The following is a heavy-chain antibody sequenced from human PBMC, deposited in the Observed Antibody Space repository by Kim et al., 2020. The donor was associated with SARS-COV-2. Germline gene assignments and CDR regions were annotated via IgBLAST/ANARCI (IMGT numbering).Heavy chain of an antibody. D-gene: IGHD3-9*01. V-gene: IGHV4-39*01. CDR3: ARDSRDWSYDAFDM. J-gene: IGHJ3*02. CDR2: ISYSGKT. Sequence: SETLSLTCTVSGASISSSNYCWGWIRQPPGKGLEWIGSISYSGKTYNNPSLKSRVTMSVETSKNQFSLNLRSVTAADTAVYFCARDSRDWSYDAFDMWGQGTRVTVSS. CDR1: GASISSSNYC.